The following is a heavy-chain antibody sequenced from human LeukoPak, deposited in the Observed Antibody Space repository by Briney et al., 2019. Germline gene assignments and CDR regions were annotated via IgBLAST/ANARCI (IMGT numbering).Heavy chain of an antibody. CDR3: ARGRYCSSTSCYPARY. Sequence: SETLSLTCTVSGGSISSGDYYWSWIRQPPGKGLEWIGYIYYSGSTYYNPSLKSRVTISVDTSKNQFSLKLSSVTAADTAVYYCARGRYCSSTSCYPARYWGQGTLVTVSS. CDR2: IYYSGST. CDR1: GGSISSGDYY. V-gene: IGHV4-30-4*01. D-gene: IGHD2-2*01. J-gene: IGHJ4*02.